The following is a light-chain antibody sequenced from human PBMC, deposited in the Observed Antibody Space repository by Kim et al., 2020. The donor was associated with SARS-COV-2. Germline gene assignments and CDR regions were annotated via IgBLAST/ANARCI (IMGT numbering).Light chain of an antibody. CDR1: QSVITN. J-gene: IGKJ4*01. Sequence: EIVLTQSPATLSLSPGERASLFCRASQSVITNLAWYQQKRGQPPRLLISDASKRATGIPARLSGSGSGTDFTLTISSLEPEDFAVYYCQQRSNRPVTVGGRTVVDIK. CDR2: DAS. V-gene: IGKV3-11*01. CDR3: QQRSNRPVT.